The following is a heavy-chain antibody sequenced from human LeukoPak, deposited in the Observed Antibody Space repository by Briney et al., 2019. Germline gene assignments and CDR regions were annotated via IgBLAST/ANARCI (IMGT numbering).Heavy chain of an antibody. CDR1: GGSISSSSYY. V-gene: IGHV4-39*07. D-gene: IGHD6-19*01. CDR2: IYYSGST. J-gene: IGHJ4*02. Sequence: SETLSLTCTVSGGSISSSSYYWGWIRQPPGKGLEWIGSIYYSGSTYYNPSLKSRVTISVDMSKNHFSLRLRSVTAADTAMYYCARGTLYRGWSYYLDFWGRGSQVTVSS. CDR3: ARGTLYRGWSYYLDF.